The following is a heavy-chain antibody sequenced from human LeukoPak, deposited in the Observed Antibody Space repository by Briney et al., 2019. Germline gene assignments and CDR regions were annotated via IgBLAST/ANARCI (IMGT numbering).Heavy chain of an antibody. V-gene: IGHV4-59*08. CDR2: IYYSGTT. D-gene: IGHD6-13*01. CDR3: ARRSSWYGYWFDP. Sequence: SETLSLTCTVSGGSISSYYWSWIRQPPGKGLEWIGYIYYSGTTNYNPSLKSRVTISVDTSKNQFSLKLSSVTAADTAVYYCARRSSWYGYWFDPWGQGTLVTVSS. CDR1: GGSISSYY. J-gene: IGHJ5*02.